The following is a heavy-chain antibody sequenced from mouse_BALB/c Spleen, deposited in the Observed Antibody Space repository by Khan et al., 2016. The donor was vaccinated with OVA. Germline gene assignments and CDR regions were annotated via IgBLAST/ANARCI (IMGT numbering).Heavy chain of an antibody. Sequence: VQLQESGPGLVAPSQSLSITCTVSGFSLTSYGVSWVRQPPGKGLEWLGVIWGVGSTNYHSALISRLSISKDNSKSQVFLKRSSLQTDDTATYYGAKDDGGSYGWYFNVWGAGTTVTVSS. CDR1: GFSLTSYG. V-gene: IGHV2-3*01. CDR3: AKDDGGSYGWYFNV. CDR2: IWGVGST. J-gene: IGHJ1*01. D-gene: IGHD1-1*02.